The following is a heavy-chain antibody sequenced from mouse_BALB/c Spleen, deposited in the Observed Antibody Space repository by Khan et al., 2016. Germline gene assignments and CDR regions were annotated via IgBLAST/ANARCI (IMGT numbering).Heavy chain of an antibody. CDR3: ARSDYGYFAMDY. J-gene: IGHJ4*01. CDR1: GYTFTDYY. D-gene: IGHD1-2*01. Sequence: QVQLQQSGTELPRPGASVKLSCKASGYTFTDYYLHWVKQRTGQGLEWIGEIFPGSGSTYYNEKFKGKASLTADTSSSTAYMQLSSLTSEDSAVYFLARSDYGYFAMDYWGHGASVTVSS. V-gene: IGHV1-77*01. CDR2: IFPGSGST.